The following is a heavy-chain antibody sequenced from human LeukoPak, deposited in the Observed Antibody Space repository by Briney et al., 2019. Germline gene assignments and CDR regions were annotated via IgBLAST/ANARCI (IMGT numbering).Heavy chain of an antibody. V-gene: IGHV3-30*03. J-gene: IGHJ4*02. CDR3: ASIPTYYYDSSGYPPFDY. CDR2: ISYDGSNK. Sequence: GRSLRLSCAASGFTFSSYGMHWVRQAPGKGLEWVAVISYDGSNKYYADSVKGRFTISRDNSKNTLYLQMNSLRAEDTAVYYCASIPTYYYDSSGYPPFDYWGQGTLVTVSS. D-gene: IGHD3-22*01. CDR1: GFTFSSYG.